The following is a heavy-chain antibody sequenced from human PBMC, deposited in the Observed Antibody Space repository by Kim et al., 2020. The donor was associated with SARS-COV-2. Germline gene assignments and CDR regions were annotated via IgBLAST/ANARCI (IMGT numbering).Heavy chain of an antibody. Sequence: KSRFTISRDNAKNSLYLQMNSLRAEDTALDYCAKGIRYSGSYSSEPQFDYWGQGTLVTVSS. J-gene: IGHJ4*02. CDR3: AKGIRYSGSYSSEPQFDY. V-gene: IGHV3-9*01. D-gene: IGHD1-26*01.